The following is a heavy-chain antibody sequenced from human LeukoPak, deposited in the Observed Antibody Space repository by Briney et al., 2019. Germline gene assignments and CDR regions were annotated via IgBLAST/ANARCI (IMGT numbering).Heavy chain of an antibody. Sequence: GGSLRLSCAASGFTFSRYWMTWVRQAPGKGLEWVANIKEDGSKKNYVDSVKGRFTISRDNAKNSLYLQMNSLRAEDTAVYYCARGHRYYYDSSGYYYGFDYWGQGTLVTVSS. D-gene: IGHD3-22*01. J-gene: IGHJ4*02. CDR1: GFTFSRYW. V-gene: IGHV3-7*03. CDR3: ARGHRYYYDSSGYYYGFDY. CDR2: IKEDGSKK.